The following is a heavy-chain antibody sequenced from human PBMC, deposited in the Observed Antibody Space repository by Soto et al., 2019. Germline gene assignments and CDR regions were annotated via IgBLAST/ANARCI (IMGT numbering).Heavy chain of an antibody. CDR1: GFTVSSNY. V-gene: IGHV3-53*01. CDR2: IYSGGST. J-gene: IGHJ6*02. D-gene: IGHD2-2*01. CDR3: ARNPLIVVVPAAHPPYYYGMDV. Sequence: GSLRLSCAASGFTVSSNYMSWVRQAPGKGLEWVSVIYSGGSTYYADSVKGRFTISRDNSKNTLYLQMNSLRAEDTAVYYCARNPLIVVVPAAHPPYYYGMDVWGQGTTVTVSS.